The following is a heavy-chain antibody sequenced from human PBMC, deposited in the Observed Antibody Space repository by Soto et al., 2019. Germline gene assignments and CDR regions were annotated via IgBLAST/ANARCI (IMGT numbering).Heavy chain of an antibody. J-gene: IGHJ5*02. CDR1: GYPFIKYG. D-gene: IGHD3-9*01. Sequence: QLQLVQSAAEVKKPGASVRVSCKAYGYPFIKYGISWIRQAPEQGLEWMGWIKVDSGYTNYAQKFQGRVTRTADTSSDTAFIELRSLRLDDTAVYFCATSYDTGFDPWGQGTLVSVSS. V-gene: IGHV1-18*04. CDR2: IKVDSGYT. CDR3: ATSYDTGFDP.